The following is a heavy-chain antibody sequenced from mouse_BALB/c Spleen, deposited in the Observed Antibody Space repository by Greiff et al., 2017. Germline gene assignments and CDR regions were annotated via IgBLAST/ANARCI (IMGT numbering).Heavy chain of an antibody. Sequence: DVMLVESGGGLVKPGGSLKLSCAASGFTFSDYYMYWVRQTPEKRLEWVATISDGGSYTYYPDSVKGRFTISRDNAKNNLYLQMSSLKSEDTAMYYCARDRNYRYDGFAYWGQGTLVTVSA. J-gene: IGHJ3*01. CDR3: ARDRNYRYDGFAY. CDR2: ISDGGSYT. CDR1: GFTFSDYY. V-gene: IGHV5-4*02. D-gene: IGHD2-14*01.